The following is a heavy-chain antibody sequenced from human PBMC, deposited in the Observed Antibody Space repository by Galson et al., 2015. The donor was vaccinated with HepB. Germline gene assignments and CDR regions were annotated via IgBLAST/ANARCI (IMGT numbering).Heavy chain of an antibody. CDR1: GFTFSGSS. CDR3: VSTDWGAPYF. D-gene: IGHD2/OR15-2a*01. J-gene: IGHJ4*02. CDR2: ISSSGRTI. Sequence: SLRLSCAASGFTFSGSSMNWVRQAPGKGLEWVSYISSSGRTIYYADSVKGRFTISRDNANNTLDLQLDSPTDEAAALYFCVSTDWGAPYFWAQGTLVTVSS. V-gene: IGHV3-48*02.